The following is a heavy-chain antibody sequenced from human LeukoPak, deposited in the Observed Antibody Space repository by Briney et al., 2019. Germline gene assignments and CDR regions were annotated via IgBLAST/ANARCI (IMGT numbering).Heavy chain of an antibody. CDR1: GYTFTGYY. J-gene: IGHJ6*03. CDR2: IIPIFGTA. Sequence: ASVKVSCKASGYTFTGYYMHWVRQAPGQGLEWMGGIIPIFGTANYAQKFQGRVTITADKSTSTAYMELSSLRSEDTAVYYCARASSLGGWFAYYYYYHMDVWGKGTTVTVSS. D-gene: IGHD6-19*01. CDR3: ARASSLGGWFAYYYYYHMDV. V-gene: IGHV1-69*06.